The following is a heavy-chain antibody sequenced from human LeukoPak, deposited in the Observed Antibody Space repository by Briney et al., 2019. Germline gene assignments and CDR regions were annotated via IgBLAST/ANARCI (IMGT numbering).Heavy chain of an antibody. CDR1: GFTFTSSA. CDR3: AADHLISHYYYMDV. J-gene: IGHJ6*03. V-gene: IGHV1-58*02. D-gene: IGHD3-3*02. Sequence: ASVKVSCKASGFTFTSSAMQWVRKARGQRLEWIGWIVVGSGNTNYAQKFQERVTITRDMSTSTAYMELSSLRSEDTAVYYCAADHLISHYYYMDVWGKGTTVTVSS. CDR2: IVVGSGNT.